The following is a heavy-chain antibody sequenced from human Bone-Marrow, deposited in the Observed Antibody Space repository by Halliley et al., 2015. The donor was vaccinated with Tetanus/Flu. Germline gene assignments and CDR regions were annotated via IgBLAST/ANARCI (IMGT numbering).Heavy chain of an antibody. CDR2: IRSSDSTI. J-gene: IGHJ4*02. CDR3: ARVPQYSSGWYYFDF. CDR1: GFTFSDYY. V-gene: IGHV3-11*01. Sequence: SLRLSCAASGFTFSDYYMSWIRQAPGKGLEWVSYIRSSDSTIYYADSVKGRFTISRDNAKNSLYLQMNSLRAEDTAVYYCARVPQYSSGWYYFDFWGQGTLVTVSS. D-gene: IGHD6-19*01.